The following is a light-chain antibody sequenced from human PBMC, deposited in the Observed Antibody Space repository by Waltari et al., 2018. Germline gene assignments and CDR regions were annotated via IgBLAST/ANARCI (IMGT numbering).Light chain of an antibody. J-gene: IGLJ2*01. CDR2: EVS. CDR3: SSYTSSSTLV. Sequence: QAALTQPASASGSPGQSITLSCTGTSRDVGGYNYVSWYQQHTGKPPHIMLYEVSTRPSGVSNRFSGSKSGNTASLTISVLQAEDEADYYCSSYTSSSTLVFGGGTKLTVL. V-gene: IGLV2-14*01. CDR1: SRDVGGYNY.